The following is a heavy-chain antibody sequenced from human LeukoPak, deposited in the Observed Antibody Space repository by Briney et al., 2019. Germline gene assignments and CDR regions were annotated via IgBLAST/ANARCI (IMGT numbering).Heavy chain of an antibody. CDR1: GGSFSGYY. D-gene: IGHD3/OR15-3a*01. CDR3: ARQTGSGLFILP. V-gene: IGHV4-34*01. CDR2: IYYSGST. Sequence: SETLSLTCAVYGGSFSGYYWSWIRQPPGKGLEWIGSIYYSGSTYYNPSLKSRVTISVDTSKNQFSLRLTSVTAADTAVYYCARQTGSGLFILPGGQGTLVTVSS. J-gene: IGHJ4*02.